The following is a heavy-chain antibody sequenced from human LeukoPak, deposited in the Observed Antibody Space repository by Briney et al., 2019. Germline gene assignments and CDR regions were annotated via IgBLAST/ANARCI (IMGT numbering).Heavy chain of an antibody. CDR1: GGSISTYY. CDR2: IYYNGGT. V-gene: IGHV4-59*12. D-gene: IGHD2-8*01. CDR3: ARDSGCTNGVCYLGLNYMDV. J-gene: IGHJ6*03. Sequence: SETLSPTCTVSGGSISTYYWTWIRQPPGKGREWIGYIYYNGGTNSSPSLKSRVTMSVDTSKNQFSLKLSSVTAADTAVYYCARDSGCTNGVCYLGLNYMDVWGKGTTVTVSS.